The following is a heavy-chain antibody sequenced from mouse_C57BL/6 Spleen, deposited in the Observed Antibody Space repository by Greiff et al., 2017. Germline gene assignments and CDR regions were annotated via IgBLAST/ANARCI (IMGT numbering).Heavy chain of an antibody. J-gene: IGHJ4*01. V-gene: IGHV1-50*01. CDR3: ASRDAMDY. CDR2: IDPSDSYT. Sequence: QVQLQQPGAELVKPGASVKLSCKASGYTFTSYWMQWVKQRPGQGLEWIGEIDPSDSYTNYNQKFKGKATLTVDTSSSTAYMQLSSLTSEDSAVYYCASRDAMDYWGHGTSVTVSS. CDR1: GYTFTSYW.